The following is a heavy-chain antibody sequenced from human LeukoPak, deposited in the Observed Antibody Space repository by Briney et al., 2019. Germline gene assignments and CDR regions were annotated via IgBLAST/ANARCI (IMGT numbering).Heavy chain of an antibody. CDR3: ARERSYGYNNWFDP. CDR1: GYTFTGYY. CDR2: INPNSGGT. Sequence: ASVKVSCKASGYTFTGYYMHWVRQAPGQGLEWMGWINPNSGGTNCAQKFQGRVTMTRDTSISTAYMELSRLRSDDTAVYYCARERSYGYNNWFDPWGQGTLVTVSS. V-gene: IGHV1-2*02. D-gene: IGHD5-18*01. J-gene: IGHJ5*02.